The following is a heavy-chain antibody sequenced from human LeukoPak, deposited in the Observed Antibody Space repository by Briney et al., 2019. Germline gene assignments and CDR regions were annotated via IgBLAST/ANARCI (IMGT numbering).Heavy chain of an antibody. CDR3: ASGRGYDYVWGSYWGAFDI. J-gene: IGHJ3*02. D-gene: IGHD3-16*01. CDR1: GGSTSSSSYY. V-gene: IGHV4-39*01. CDR2: IYYSGST. Sequence: SETLSLTCTVSGGSTSSSSYYWGWIRQPPGKGLEWIGSIYYSGSTYYNPSLKSRVTISVDTSKNQYSLKLSSVTAADTAVYYCASGRGYDYVWGSYWGAFDIWGQGTMVTVSS.